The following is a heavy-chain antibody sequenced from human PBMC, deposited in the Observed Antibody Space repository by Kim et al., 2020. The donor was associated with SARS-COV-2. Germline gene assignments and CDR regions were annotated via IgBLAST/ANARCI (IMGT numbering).Heavy chain of an antibody. Sequence: ASVKVSCKASGYTFTSYAMHWVRQAPGQRLEWMGWINAGNGNTKYSQKFQGRVTITRDTSASTAYMELSSLRSEDTAVYYCARDIGVIWPPGMDVWGQGTTVTVSS. V-gene: IGHV1-3*01. CDR1: GYTFTSYA. J-gene: IGHJ6*02. CDR2: INAGNGNT. D-gene: IGHD3-10*01. CDR3: ARDIGVIWPPGMDV.